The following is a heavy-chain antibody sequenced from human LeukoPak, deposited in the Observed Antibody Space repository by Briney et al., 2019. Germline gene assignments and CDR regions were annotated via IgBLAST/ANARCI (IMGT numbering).Heavy chain of an antibody. CDR2: ISFDGRIK. CDR1: GFIFSNYG. V-gene: IGHV3-30*04. CDR3: ARVRSPAAGTYHFDY. Sequence: QPGGSLRLSCAASGFIFSNYGLHWVRQAPGMGLEWVAVISFDGRIKNYADSVKGRFTISRDNSENTLYLQMNSLRAEDTAVYYCARVRSPAAGTYHFDYWGQGTLVTVSS. J-gene: IGHJ4*02. D-gene: IGHD6-13*01.